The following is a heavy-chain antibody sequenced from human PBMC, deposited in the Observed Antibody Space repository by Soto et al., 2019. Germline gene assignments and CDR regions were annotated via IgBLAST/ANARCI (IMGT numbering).Heavy chain of an antibody. CDR1: GGSIRSGGYY. CDR3: ARASLGYCSSTSCRSNWFDP. D-gene: IGHD2-2*01. CDR2: IYYTGST. Sequence: SETLSLTCTVSGGSIRSGGYYWTWIRQHPGKGLEWIGYIYYTGSTYYNPSLKSRVTISVDTSKNQFSLKLSSVTAADTAVYYCARASLGYCSSTSCRSNWFDPWGQGILVTVSS. J-gene: IGHJ5*02. V-gene: IGHV4-31*03.